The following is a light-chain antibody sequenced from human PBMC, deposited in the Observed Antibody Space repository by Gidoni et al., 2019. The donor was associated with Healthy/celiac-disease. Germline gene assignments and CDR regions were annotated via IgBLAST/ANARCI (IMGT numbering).Light chain of an antibody. CDR3: AAWDDSLNAWV. Sequence: QSVLTQPPSESGTLGPRVTISCSGSSSNIGRNTVNWYQQLPGTAPTLLIYSNNQRPSGVPDRFSGSKSGTSASLAISGRQSEDEADYYCAAWDDSLNAWVFGGGTKLTVL. V-gene: IGLV1-44*01. CDR1: SSNIGRNT. CDR2: SNN. J-gene: IGLJ3*02.